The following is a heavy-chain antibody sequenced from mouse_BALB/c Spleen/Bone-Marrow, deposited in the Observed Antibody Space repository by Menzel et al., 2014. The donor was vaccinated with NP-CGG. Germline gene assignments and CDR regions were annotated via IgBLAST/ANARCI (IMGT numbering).Heavy chain of an antibody. CDR2: ISYTDNT. CDR3: ARNTYYYGSREFAY. V-gene: IGHV3-2*02. J-gene: IGHJ3*01. Sequence: VQLKESGPGLVKPSQSLSLTCTVTGYSITSDYARNWIRQFPGNKLAWMGYISYTDNTNYNPSLKSRISITRDTSKNQFFLHLNSVTTEDTATYYCARNTYYYGSREFAYWGQGTLVTVSA. CDR1: GYSITSDYA. D-gene: IGHD1-1*01.